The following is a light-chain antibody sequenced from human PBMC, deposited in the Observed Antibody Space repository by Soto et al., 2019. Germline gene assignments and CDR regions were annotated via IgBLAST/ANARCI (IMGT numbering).Light chain of an antibody. Sequence: SYELTQPSSVSVSPGQTARITCSGDLLAKTYARWFHQRPGQAPVLLIYKDTERPSGIPERFSGSKSGNTASLTVSGLQAEDEADYYCSSYAGSNNFRVFGGGTKVTVL. CDR1: LLAKTY. J-gene: IGLJ2*01. CDR3: SSYAGSNNFRV. CDR2: KDT. V-gene: IGLV3-27*01.